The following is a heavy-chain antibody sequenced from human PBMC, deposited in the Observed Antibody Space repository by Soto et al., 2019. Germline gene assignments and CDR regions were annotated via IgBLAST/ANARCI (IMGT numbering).Heavy chain of an antibody. CDR2: ISRSSSAI. J-gene: IGHJ4*02. V-gene: IGHV3-48*01. CDR1: GFSFSSYT. Sequence: EVQLVESGGGLVQPGGSLRLSCAASGFSFSSYTMKWVRQAPGKGREWVSDISRSSSAIYYADSVKGRFTISRDNAKNSVFLQMNSLRAEDTAVYYCARDREYCSGDNCYETGSDYWGQGTLVTVSS. CDR3: ARDREYCSGDNCYETGSDY. D-gene: IGHD2-15*01.